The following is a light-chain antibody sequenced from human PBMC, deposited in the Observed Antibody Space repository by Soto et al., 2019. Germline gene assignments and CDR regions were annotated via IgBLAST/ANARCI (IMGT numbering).Light chain of an antibody. CDR2: TNN. V-gene: IGLV1-44*01. CDR1: TSDIGTNA. J-gene: IGLJ1*01. CDR3: SSHTLSSALQV. Sequence: QPVLTQPPSASGTPGQRVTVSCSGSTSDIGTNAVNWFQHLPGTAPRLLIYTNNQRPSGVPDRFSGSKSGDTASLTISGLQAEDEADYYCSSHTLSSALQVFGTGTQLTVL.